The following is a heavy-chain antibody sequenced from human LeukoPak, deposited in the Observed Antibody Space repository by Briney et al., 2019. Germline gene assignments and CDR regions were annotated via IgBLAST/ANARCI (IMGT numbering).Heavy chain of an antibody. J-gene: IGHJ4*02. D-gene: IGHD1-26*01. CDR3: ARYVSWDYFDY. CDR1: GFSVSSNY. CDR2: INSGGST. V-gene: IGHV3-53*01. Sequence: GGSLRLSCAASGFSVSSNYMSWVRQAPGKGLEWVSVINSGGSTYYADPVRGRFTISRDNPKNTVYLQMIGMRVEDTAVYYCARYVSWDYFDYWGQGTLVTVSS.